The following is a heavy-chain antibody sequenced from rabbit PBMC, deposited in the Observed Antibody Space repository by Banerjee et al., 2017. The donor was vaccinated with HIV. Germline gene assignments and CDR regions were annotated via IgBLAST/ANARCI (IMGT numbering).Heavy chain of an antibody. CDR3: ARDLAGVIGWNFNL. Sequence: QSLEESGGDLVKPGASLTLTCTASGFSFSSSYYMCWVRQAPGKGLEWSACIYGGSSGITYYASWAKGRFTISKTSSTTVTLQMTSLTAADTATYFCARDLAGVIGWNFNLWGQGTLVTVS. J-gene: IGHJ4*01. V-gene: IGHV1S40*01. CDR2: IYGGSSGIT. D-gene: IGHD4-1*01. CDR1: GFSFSSSYY.